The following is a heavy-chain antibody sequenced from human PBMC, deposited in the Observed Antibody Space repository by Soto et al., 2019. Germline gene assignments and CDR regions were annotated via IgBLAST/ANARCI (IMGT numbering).Heavy chain of an antibody. D-gene: IGHD3-16*02. CDR3: AKGYDYDYVWGSYRYTGPYFDY. CDR2: ISGGGGST. J-gene: IGHJ4*02. CDR1: GFTLSSYA. V-gene: IGHV3-23*01. Sequence: GGSLSLSCAASGFTLSSYAMIWVRQAPGKGLEWVLAISGGGGSTYYADSVKGRFTISRDNSKNTLYLQMNSLRAEDTAVYYCAKGYDYDYVWGSYRYTGPYFDYWGQGTLVTVSS.